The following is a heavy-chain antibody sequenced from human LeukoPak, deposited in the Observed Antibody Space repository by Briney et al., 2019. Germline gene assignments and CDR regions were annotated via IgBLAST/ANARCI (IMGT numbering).Heavy chain of an antibody. J-gene: IGHJ4*02. CDR3: ASSPGYCSGGSCYPWGFDY. CDR2: IYYSGST. V-gene: IGHV4-59*01. Sequence: PSETLSLTCTVSGGSISSYYWSWIRQPPGKGLEWIGYIYYSGSTNYNPSLKSRVTISVDTSKNHFSLKLSSVTAADTAVYYCASSPGYCSGGSCYPWGFDYWGQGTLVTVSS. D-gene: IGHD2-15*01. CDR1: GGSISSYY.